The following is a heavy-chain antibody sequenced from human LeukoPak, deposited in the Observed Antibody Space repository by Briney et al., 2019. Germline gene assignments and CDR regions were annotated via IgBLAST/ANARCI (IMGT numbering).Heavy chain of an antibody. J-gene: IGHJ4*02. CDR3: ARDKTPMATITSHYFDY. CDR2: INWNGGST. V-gene: IGHV3-20*04. Sequence: PGGSLRLSCAASGFTFDDYGMSWVRQAPGKGLEWASGINWNGGSTGYADSVKGRFTISRDNAKNSLYLQMNSLRAEDTALYYCARDKTPMATITSHYFDYWGQGTLVTVSS. D-gene: IGHD5-24*01. CDR1: GFTFDDYG.